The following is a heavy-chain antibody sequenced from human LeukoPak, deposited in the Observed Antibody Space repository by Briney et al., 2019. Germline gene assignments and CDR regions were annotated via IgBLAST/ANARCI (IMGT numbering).Heavy chain of an antibody. CDR1: GFTFSDYD. Sequence: GGSLRLSCAASGFTFSDYDMYWVRQSTGKGLEWLSAIGTAGDTYYPGSVKGRFTISRENAKNSLYLQMNSLRVGDTAVYYCARLSPSEGNTNYRPSDYWSQGTLVIVSS. D-gene: IGHD4-11*01. V-gene: IGHV3-13*01. CDR3: ARLSPSEGNTNYRPSDY. CDR2: IGTAGDT. J-gene: IGHJ4*02.